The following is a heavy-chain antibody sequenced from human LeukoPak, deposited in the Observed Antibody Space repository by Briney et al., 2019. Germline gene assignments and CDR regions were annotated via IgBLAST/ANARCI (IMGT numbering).Heavy chain of an antibody. CDR2: ISAYNGNT. V-gene: IGHV1-18*01. D-gene: IGHD2-15*01. CDR1: GYTFTSYG. CDR3: ARDRPPSWSTDY. J-gene: IGHJ4*02. Sequence: VASVKVSCKASGYTFTSYGISWVRQAPGQGLEWMGWISAYNGNTNYAQKLQGRVTMTTDTSTSTAYMELSRLRSDDTAVYYCARDRPPSWSTDYWGQGTLVTVSS.